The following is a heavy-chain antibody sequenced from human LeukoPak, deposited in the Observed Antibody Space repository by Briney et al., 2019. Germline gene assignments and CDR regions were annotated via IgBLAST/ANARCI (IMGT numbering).Heavy chain of an antibody. CDR1: GFTFSSYA. CDR3: ARTLRFLEWLSPFDY. CDR2: ISYDGSNK. J-gene: IGHJ4*02. V-gene: IGHV3-30*04. D-gene: IGHD3-3*01. Sequence: GGSLRLSCAASGFTFSSYAMHWVRQAPGKGLEWVAVISYDGSNKYYADSVKGRFTISRDNSKNTLYLQMNSLRAEDTAVYYCARTLRFLEWLSPFDYWGQGTLVTVSS.